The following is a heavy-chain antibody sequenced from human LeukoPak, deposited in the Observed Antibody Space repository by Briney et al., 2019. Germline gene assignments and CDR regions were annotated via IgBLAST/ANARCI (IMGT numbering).Heavy chain of an antibody. CDR3: ARSRGYSYGYPYNWFDP. V-gene: IGHV1-46*01. CDR1: GYTFTSYY. J-gene: IGHJ5*02. D-gene: IGHD5-18*01. Sequence: ASVKVSCKASGYTFTSYYMHWVRQAPGQGLEWMGIINPSGGSTSYAQKFQGRVTMTRDMSTSTVYMELSSLRSEDTAVYYCARSRGYSYGYPYNWFDPWGQGTLVTVSS. CDR2: INPSGGST.